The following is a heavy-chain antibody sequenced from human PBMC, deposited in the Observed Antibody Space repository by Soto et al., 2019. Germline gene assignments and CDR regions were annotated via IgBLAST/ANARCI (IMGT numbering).Heavy chain of an antibody. Sequence: PSETLSLTCAVYGGSFSGYYWSWIRQPPGKGLEWIGEISHSGSTNYNPSLKSRVTISVDTSKNQFSLKLSSVTAADTAVYYCASRPLNDPLYYYMDVCGKGTTVIVSS. CDR2: ISHSGST. CDR3: ASRPLNDPLYYYMDV. V-gene: IGHV4-34*01. D-gene: IGHD2-8*01. CDR1: GGSFSGYY. J-gene: IGHJ6*03.